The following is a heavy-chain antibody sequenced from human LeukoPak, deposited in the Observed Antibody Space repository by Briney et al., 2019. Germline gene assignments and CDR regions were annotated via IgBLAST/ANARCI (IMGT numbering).Heavy chain of an antibody. V-gene: IGHV3-48*03. CDR2: IISSGSTI. Sequence: GGSLRLSCAASGFTFSSYEMNWVRQAPGKGLEWVSYIISSGSTIYYADSVKGRFTISRDNAKNSLYLQMNSLRAEDTAVYYCARDLFRELRPFDYWGQGTLVTVSS. D-gene: IGHD1-26*01. CDR3: ARDLFRELRPFDY. J-gene: IGHJ4*02. CDR1: GFTFSSYE.